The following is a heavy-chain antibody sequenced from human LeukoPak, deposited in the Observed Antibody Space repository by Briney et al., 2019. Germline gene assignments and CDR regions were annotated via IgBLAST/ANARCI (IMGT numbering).Heavy chain of an antibody. V-gene: IGHV3-23*01. J-gene: IGHJ6*03. CDR1: GFTFSSYA. CDR3: AKDPGASVSGFHMDV. D-gene: IGHD5/OR15-5a*01. CDR2: ISGSGGST. Sequence: GGSLRLSCAASGFTFSSYAMSWVRQAPGKGLEWVSAISGSGGSTYYADSVKGRFTISRDNSKNMLYLQMDTLRAEDTALYYCAKDPGASVSGFHMDVWGKGTTVIVSS.